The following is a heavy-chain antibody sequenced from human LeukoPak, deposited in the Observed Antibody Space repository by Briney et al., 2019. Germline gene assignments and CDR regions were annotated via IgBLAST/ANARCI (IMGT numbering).Heavy chain of an antibody. CDR3: ARARIIWLQPYYFDY. CDR1: GGSFSGYY. CDR2: INHSGST. V-gene: IGHV4-34*01. D-gene: IGHD5-24*01. J-gene: IGHJ4*02. Sequence: SETLSLTCAVYGGSFSGYYWSWIRQPPGKGPEWIGEINHSGSTNYNPSLKSRVTISVDTSKNQFSLKLSSVTAADTAVYYCARARIIWLQPYYFDYWGQGTLVTVSS.